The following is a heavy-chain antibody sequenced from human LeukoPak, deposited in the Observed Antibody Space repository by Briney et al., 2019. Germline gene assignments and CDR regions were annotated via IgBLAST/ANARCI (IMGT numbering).Heavy chain of an antibody. Sequence: GRSLRLSCAASGFTFSGYAMHWVRQAPGKGLEWVAVIWYDGSNKYYADSVKGRFTISRDNSKNTLYLQMNSLRAEDTAVYYCARGIYGSGWPYYYYYYGMDVWGQGTTVTVSS. V-gene: IGHV3-33*08. D-gene: IGHD6-19*01. CDR3: ARGIYGSGWPYYYYYYGMDV. J-gene: IGHJ6*02. CDR1: GFTFSGYA. CDR2: IWYDGSNK.